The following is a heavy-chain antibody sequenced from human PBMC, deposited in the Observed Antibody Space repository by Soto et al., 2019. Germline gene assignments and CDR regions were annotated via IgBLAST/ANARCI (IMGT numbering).Heavy chain of an antibody. CDR2: ITSSGENT. Sequence: GSLRLSCAASGFTFNRYAMSWVRQAPGKGLEWVSAITSSGENTDYANAVKGRFTISRDNSKNTLYLQLSSLTAEDTAVYYCAKDIRSPYSSESYYMRSFDPWGQGTLVTVSS. D-gene: IGHD3-10*01. CDR3: AKDIRSPYSSESYYMRSFDP. CDR1: GFTFNRYA. J-gene: IGHJ5*02. V-gene: IGHV3-23*01.